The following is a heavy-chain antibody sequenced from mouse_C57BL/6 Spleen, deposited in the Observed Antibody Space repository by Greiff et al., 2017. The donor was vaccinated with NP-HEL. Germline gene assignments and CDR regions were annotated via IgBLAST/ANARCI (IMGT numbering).Heavy chain of an antibody. J-gene: IGHJ3*01. Sequence: VQLKESGPELVKPGASVKMSCKASGYTFTDYNMHWVKQSHGKSLEWIGYINPNNGGTSYNQKFKGKATLTVNKSSSTAYMELRSLTSEDSAVYYCATSSWFAYWGQGTLDTVSA. CDR2: INPNNGGT. V-gene: IGHV1-22*01. CDR3: ATSSWFAY. CDR1: GYTFTDYN.